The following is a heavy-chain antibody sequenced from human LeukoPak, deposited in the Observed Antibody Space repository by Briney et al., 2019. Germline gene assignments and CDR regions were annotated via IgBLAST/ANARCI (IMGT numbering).Heavy chain of an antibody. Sequence: GASLRLSCEASGFTFTDCYMSWVRQAPGKGLEWVATIKYDGTVVNVLDSVKGRFTISRDNAKHSLFLQMNSLRAEDTAVYYCASLLGTVTIFDNWGQGTLVTVSS. V-gene: IGHV3-7*01. CDR3: ASLLGTVTIFDN. CDR1: GFTFTDCY. J-gene: IGHJ4*02. D-gene: IGHD3-16*01. CDR2: IKYDGTVV.